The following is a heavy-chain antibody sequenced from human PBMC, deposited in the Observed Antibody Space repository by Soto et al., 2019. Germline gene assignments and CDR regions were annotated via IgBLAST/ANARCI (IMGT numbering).Heavy chain of an antibody. D-gene: IGHD2-15*01. Sequence: SETLSLTCTVSGASITTYYWSWIRQPPGKGLEWIGYISYSGSTDYNPSLKSRVTISFDASKNQISLQVRSATAADAAVYCCARDLKEYCSDGKCNWFDPWGQGTLVTVSS. CDR1: GASITTYY. CDR3: ARDLKEYCSDGKCNWFDP. J-gene: IGHJ5*02. V-gene: IGHV4-59*01. CDR2: ISYSGST.